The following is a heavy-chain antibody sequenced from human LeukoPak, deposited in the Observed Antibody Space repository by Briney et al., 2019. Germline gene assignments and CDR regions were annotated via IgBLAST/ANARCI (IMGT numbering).Heavy chain of an antibody. CDR2: INHSGST. Sequence: SETLSLTCAVYGGSFSGYYWSWIRQPPGKGLEWIGEINHSGSTNYNPSLKSRVTISVDTSKNQFSLKLSSVTAADTAVYYCASGEKYGSGTFDYWGQGTLVTVSS. V-gene: IGHV4-34*01. CDR1: GGSFSGYY. CDR3: ASGEKYGSGTFDY. J-gene: IGHJ4*02. D-gene: IGHD3-10*01.